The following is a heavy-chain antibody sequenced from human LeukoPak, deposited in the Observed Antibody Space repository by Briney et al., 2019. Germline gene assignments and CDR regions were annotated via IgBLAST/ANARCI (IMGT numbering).Heavy chain of an antibody. CDR3: ASGEFDYYDSIIF. J-gene: IGHJ4*02. D-gene: IGHD3-22*01. CDR2: INSDGSST. V-gene: IGHV3-74*01. CDR1: GFTFSSYW. Sequence: GGSLRLSCEASGFTFSSYWMHWVRQAPGKGPVWVSRINSDGSSTSYADSVKGRFTFSRDNAKKTLYLQMNSLRAEDTAVYYCASGEFDYYDSIIFGGQGTLVTVSS.